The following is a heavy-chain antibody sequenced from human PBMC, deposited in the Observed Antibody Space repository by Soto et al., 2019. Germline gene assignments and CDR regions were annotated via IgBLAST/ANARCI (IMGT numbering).Heavy chain of an antibody. CDR1: GGSFSGYY. Sequence: PSETLSLTCAVYGGSFSGYYWSWIRQPPGKGLEWIGEINHSGSTNYNPSLKSRVTISVDTSKNQFSLKLSSVTAADTAVYYCARGARIQLWFRGTDFDYWGQGTLVTVSS. D-gene: IGHD5-18*01. CDR2: INHSGST. CDR3: ARGARIQLWFRGTDFDY. J-gene: IGHJ4*02. V-gene: IGHV4-34*01.